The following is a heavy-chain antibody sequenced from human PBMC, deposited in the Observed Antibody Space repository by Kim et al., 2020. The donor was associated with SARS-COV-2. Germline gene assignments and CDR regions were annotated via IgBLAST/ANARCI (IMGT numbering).Heavy chain of an antibody. CDR2: ISSSSSTI. CDR3: ASYPRYSSGWDNWFDP. D-gene: IGHD6-19*01. J-gene: IGHJ5*02. Sequence: GGSLRLSCAASGFTFSSYSMNWVRQAPGKGLEWVSYISSSSSTIYYADSVKGRFTISRDNAKNSLYLQMNSLRDEDTAVYYCASYPRYSSGWDNWFDPWGQGTLVTVSS. CDR1: GFTFSSYS. V-gene: IGHV3-48*02.